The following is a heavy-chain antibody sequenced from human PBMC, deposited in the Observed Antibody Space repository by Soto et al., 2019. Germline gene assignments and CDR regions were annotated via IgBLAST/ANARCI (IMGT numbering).Heavy chain of an antibody. Sequence: QVQLVESGGGLVKPGGSLRLSCAVSGFTFSDYYMTWIRQAPGTGLQWVSYISGSTSHTHYADSVKGRFTISRDNAKNSLFLQMNSLRAEDTAVYYCARGRGSAADSFDFWGQGTLVTVSS. CDR3: ARGRGSAADSFDF. J-gene: IGHJ4*02. V-gene: IGHV3-11*05. CDR2: ISGSTSHT. CDR1: GFTFSDYY. D-gene: IGHD2-2*01.